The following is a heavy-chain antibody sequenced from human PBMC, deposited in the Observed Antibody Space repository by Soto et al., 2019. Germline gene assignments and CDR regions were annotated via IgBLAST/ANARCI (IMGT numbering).Heavy chain of an antibody. J-gene: IGHJ5*02. Sequence: EVQLVESRGGLVKPGGSLRLSCAASGFTFSNAWMNWVRQAPGKGLEWVGRIKSKTDGGTTDYAAPVKGRFTISRDDSKNTLYLQMNSLKTEDTAVYYCTTHLNYYDSSGYYYLNWFDPWGQGTLVTVSS. CDR3: TTHLNYYDSSGYYYLNWFDP. CDR2: IKSKTDGGTT. V-gene: IGHV3-15*07. CDR1: GFTFSNAW. D-gene: IGHD3-22*01.